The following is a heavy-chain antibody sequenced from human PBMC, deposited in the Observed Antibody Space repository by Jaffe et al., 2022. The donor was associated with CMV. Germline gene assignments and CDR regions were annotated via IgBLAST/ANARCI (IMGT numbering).Heavy chain of an antibody. D-gene: IGHD3-10*01. CDR1: GFTFSSYS. CDR2: ISSSSSYI. CDR3: ARANYYYGSGREPYYYYMDV. V-gene: IGHV3-21*01. Sequence: EVQLVESGGGLVKPGGSLRLSCAASGFTFSSYSMNWVRQAPGKGLEWVSSISSSSSYIYYADSVKGRFTISRDNAKNSLYLQMNSLRAEDTAVYYCARANYYYGSGREPYYYYMDVWGKGTTVTVSS. J-gene: IGHJ6*03.